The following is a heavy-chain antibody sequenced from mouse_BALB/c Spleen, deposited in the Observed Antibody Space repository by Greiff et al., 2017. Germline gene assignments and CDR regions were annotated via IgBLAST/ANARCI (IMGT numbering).Heavy chain of an antibody. J-gene: IGHJ3*01. CDR2: ISDGGSYT. D-gene: IGHD2-10*02. Sequence: EVKVEESGGGLVKPGGSLKLSCAASGFTFSDYYMYWVRQTPEKRLEWVATISDGGSYTYYPDSVKGRFTISRDNAKNNLYLQMSSLKSEDTAMYYCARDGGYGNFWFAYWGQGTLVTVSA. CDR3: ARDGGYGNFWFAY. CDR1: GFTFSDYY. V-gene: IGHV5-4*02.